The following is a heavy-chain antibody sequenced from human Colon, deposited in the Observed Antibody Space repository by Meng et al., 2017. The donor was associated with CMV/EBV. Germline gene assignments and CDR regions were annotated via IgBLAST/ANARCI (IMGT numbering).Heavy chain of an antibody. CDR1: GFSFSSYA. Sequence: GGSLRLSCAASGFSFSSYAMSWVRQAPGKGLEWVSVIYSGGSTTSYADSVKGRFTVSRDNSKNMVYLQMNSLRADDTAVYYCGKKLAAAGLCIDYWGQGTLVTVSS. J-gene: IGHJ4*02. V-gene: IGHV3-23*03. D-gene: IGHD6-13*01. CDR3: GKKLAAAGLCIDY. CDR2: IYSGGSTT.